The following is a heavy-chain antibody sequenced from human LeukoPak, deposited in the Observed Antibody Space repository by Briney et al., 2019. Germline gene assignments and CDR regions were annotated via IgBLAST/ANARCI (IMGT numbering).Heavy chain of an antibody. J-gene: IGHJ4*02. Sequence: ASVKVSCKASGGTFSSYAISWVRQAPGQGLEWMGGIIPIFGTANYAQKSQGRVTITADESTSTAYMELSSLRSEDTAVYYCARHTLAYYDFWSGYSAPFDYWGQGTLVTVSS. CDR1: GGTFSSYA. V-gene: IGHV1-69*13. CDR2: IIPIFGTA. CDR3: ARHTLAYYDFWSGYSAPFDY. D-gene: IGHD3-3*01.